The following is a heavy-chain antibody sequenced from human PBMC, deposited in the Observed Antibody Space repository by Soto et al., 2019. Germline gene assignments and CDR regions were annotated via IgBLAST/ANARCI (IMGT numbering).Heavy chain of an antibody. V-gene: IGHV3-30*18. Sequence: QVQLVESGGGVVQPGRSLRLSCAASGFTFSSYGMHWVRQAPGKGLEWVAVISYDGSNKYYADSVKGRFTISRDNSKNTLYLQMNSLRAEDTAGYYCAKEAAAGPYNWFDPWGQGTLVTVSS. CDR1: GFTFSSYG. CDR3: AKEAAAGPYNWFDP. D-gene: IGHD6-13*01. J-gene: IGHJ5*02. CDR2: ISYDGSNK.